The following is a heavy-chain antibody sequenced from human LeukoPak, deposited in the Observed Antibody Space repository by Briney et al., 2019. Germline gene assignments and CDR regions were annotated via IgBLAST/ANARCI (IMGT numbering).Heavy chain of an antibody. CDR2: INSNSGGT. J-gene: IGHJ4*02. CDR1: GYTFTGYY. Sequence: VKVSCKASGYTFTGYYMHWVRQAPGQGLEWMGWINSNSGGTNYAQKFQGRVTMTRDTSISTAYMELSRLRSDDTAVYYCARVRYSGSYLLFDYWGQGTLVTVSS. D-gene: IGHD1-26*01. V-gene: IGHV1-2*02. CDR3: ARVRYSGSYLLFDY.